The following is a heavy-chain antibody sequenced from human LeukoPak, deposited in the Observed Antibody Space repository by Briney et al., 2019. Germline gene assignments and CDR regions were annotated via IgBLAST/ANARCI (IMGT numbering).Heavy chain of an antibody. CDR2: IAYHGGAE. CDR1: GFTFRSYG. Sequence: PGRSLRLSCAASGFTFRSYGMHWVRQAPGKGLEWVAVIAYHGGAEYYADSVKGRFTISRDNSKNTVDLQLNSLRAEDSAVYYCAKQSFRMVNYFDYWGQGTLVTVSS. CDR3: AKQSFRMVNYFDY. J-gene: IGHJ4*02. D-gene: IGHD3-16*02. V-gene: IGHV3-30*18.